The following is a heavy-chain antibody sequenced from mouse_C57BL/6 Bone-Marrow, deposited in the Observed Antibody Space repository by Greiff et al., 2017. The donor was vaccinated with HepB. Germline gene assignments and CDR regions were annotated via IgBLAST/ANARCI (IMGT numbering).Heavy chain of an antibody. Sequence: EVKVVESGGGLVKPGGSLKLSCAASGFTFSSYAMSWVRQTPEKRLEWVATISDGGSYTYYPDNVKGRFTISRDNAKNNLYLQMSHLKSEDTAMYYCAREGIYYDYGAYWGQGALVTVSA. CDR1: GFTFSSYA. J-gene: IGHJ3*01. D-gene: IGHD2-4*01. V-gene: IGHV5-4*01. CDR3: AREGIYYDYGAY. CDR2: ISDGGSYT.